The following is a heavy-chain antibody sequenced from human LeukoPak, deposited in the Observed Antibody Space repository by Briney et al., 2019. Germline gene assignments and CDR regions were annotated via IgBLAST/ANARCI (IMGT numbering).Heavy chain of an antibody. V-gene: IGHV4-59*08. CDR2: IYYSGST. J-gene: IGHJ4*02. CDR3: ARRKAYSDFFDF. Sequence: SETLSLTCTVSGGPISSYYWSWIRQPPGKGLEWIGYIYYSGSTNYNPSLKSRVTISVDTSENQCSLNLRSVTAADTAVYFCARRKAYSDFFDFWGQGTLGTVSS. D-gene: IGHD4-11*01. CDR1: GGPISSYY.